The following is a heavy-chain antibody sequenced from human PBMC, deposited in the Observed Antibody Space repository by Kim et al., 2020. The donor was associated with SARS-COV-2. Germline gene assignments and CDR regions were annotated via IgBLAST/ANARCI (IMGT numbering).Heavy chain of an antibody. CDR1: GYSFTSYW. CDR3: ARHGTYYYGSGSQNRNWFDP. CDR2: IDPSDSYT. D-gene: IGHD3-10*01. Sequence: GESLKISRKGSGYSFTSYWISWVRQMPGKGLEWMGRIDPSDSYTNYSPSFQGHVTISADKSISTAYLQWSSLKASDTAMYYCARHGTYYYGSGSQNRNWFDPWGQGTLVTVSS. V-gene: IGHV5-10-1*01. J-gene: IGHJ5*02.